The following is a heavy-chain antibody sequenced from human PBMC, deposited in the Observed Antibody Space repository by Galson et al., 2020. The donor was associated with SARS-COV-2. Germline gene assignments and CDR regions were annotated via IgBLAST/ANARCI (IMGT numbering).Heavy chain of an antibody. J-gene: IGHJ4*02. V-gene: IGHV3-30-3*01. Sequence: GGPLRLSCAASGFTFSSYAMHWVRQAPGTGLEWVAVISYDGSNKYYADSVKGRFTISRDNSKNTLYLQMNSLRAEDTAVYYCARATGSSWYADYWGQGTLVTVSS. D-gene: IGHD6-13*01. CDR1: GFTFSSYA. CDR2: ISYDGSNK. CDR3: ARATGSSWYADY.